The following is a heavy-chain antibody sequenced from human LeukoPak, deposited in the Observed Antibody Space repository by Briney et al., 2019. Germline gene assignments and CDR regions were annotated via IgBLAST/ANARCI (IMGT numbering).Heavy chain of an antibody. J-gene: IGHJ4*02. V-gene: IGHV3-23*01. CDR3: AKKAQYNGNYPLDY. D-gene: IGHD1-26*01. Sequence: GGSLRLSCAASGFTFTSYSMSWVRQAPGQGLEWVSGTSDRGDYTYYADSVKGRFTISRDNSKNTLYLQMNSLRAEDTALYFCAKKAQYNGNYPLDYWGQGTLVTVSS. CDR1: GFTFTSYS. CDR2: TSDRGDYT.